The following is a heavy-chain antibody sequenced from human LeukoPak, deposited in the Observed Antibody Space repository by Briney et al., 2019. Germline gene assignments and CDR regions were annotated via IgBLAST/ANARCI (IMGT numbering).Heavy chain of an antibody. D-gene: IGHD4-17*01. CDR2: ISAYNGNT. J-gene: IGHJ6*03. V-gene: IGHV1-18*04. CDR1: GYTFTGYY. CDR3: ARAPTVTTPWDYYYMDV. Sequence: ASVKVSCKASGYTFTGYYMQWVRQAPGQGLEWMGWISAYNGNTNYAQKLQGRVTMTTDTSTSTAYMELRSLRSDDTAVYYCARAPTVTTPWDYYYMDVWGKGTTVTISS.